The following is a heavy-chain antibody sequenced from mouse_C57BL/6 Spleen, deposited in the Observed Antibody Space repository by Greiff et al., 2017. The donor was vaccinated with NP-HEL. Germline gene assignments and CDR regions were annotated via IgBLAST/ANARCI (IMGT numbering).Heavy chain of an antibody. CDR1: GFTFNTYA. Sequence: DVMLVESGGGLVQPKGSLKLSCAASGFTFNTYAMHWVRQAPGKGLEWVARIRSKSSNYATYYADSVKDRFTISRDDSQSMLYLQMNNLKTEDTAMYYCVRAPNSGTYWYFDVWGTGTTVTVSS. V-gene: IGHV10-3*01. CDR2: IRSKSSNYAT. D-gene: IGHD4-1*01. J-gene: IGHJ1*03. CDR3: VRAPNSGTYWYFDV.